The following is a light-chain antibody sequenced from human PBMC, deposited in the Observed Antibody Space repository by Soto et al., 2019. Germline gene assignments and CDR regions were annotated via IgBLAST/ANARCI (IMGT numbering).Light chain of an antibody. J-gene: IGKJ5*01. V-gene: IGKV3-11*01. CDR1: QSVSSN. CDR3: QQRNSWPPTFT. CDR2: DTS. Sequence: EIVMTQSPATLSVSPGERATLSCGACQSVSSNLAWYQQKTGQAPRLLIYDTSIRATGIPARFSGSGSGTDFTLNISSLEPEDFAVYYCQQRNSWPPTFTFGQGTRLEIK.